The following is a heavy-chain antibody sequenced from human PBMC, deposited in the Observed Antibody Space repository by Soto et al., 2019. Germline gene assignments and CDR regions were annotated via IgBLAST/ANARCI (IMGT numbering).Heavy chain of an antibody. CDR2: IWSDGSNK. CDR3: ARGAGGYFYYMDV. Sequence: QVQLVESGGGVVQPGQSLRLSFAASGFTLSAYGMHWVRQAPGKGLEWVALIWSDGSNKFHADSVKGRFTISRDNSKNTLYLQLSSLRAEDTAVYYCARGAGGYFYYMDVWGKGTTVTVSS. CDR1: GFTLSAYG. V-gene: IGHV3-33*01. J-gene: IGHJ6*03.